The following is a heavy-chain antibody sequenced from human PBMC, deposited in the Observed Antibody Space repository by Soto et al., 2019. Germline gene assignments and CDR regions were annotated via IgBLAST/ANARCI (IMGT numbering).Heavy chain of an antibody. CDR2: IVVGSGNT. Sequence: GASVKVSCKASGFTFTSSAVQWVRQARGQRLEWIGWIVVGSGNTNYAQKFQERVTITRDMSTSTAYMELSSLRSEDTAVYYCAAGLDYYYYYGMDVWGQGTTVTVSS. CDR3: AAGLDYYYYYGMDV. CDR1: GFTFTSSA. J-gene: IGHJ6*02. V-gene: IGHV1-58*01.